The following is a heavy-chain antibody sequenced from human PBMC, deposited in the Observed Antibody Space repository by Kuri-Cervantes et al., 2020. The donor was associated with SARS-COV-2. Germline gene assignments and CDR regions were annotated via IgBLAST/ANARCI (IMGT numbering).Heavy chain of an antibody. D-gene: IGHD6-13*01. V-gene: IGHV3-30*02. CDR3: AKDRSSSWLWYFDL. J-gene: IGHJ2*01. CDR1: GFTFSSYG. CDR2: IRYDGSNK. Sequence: GESLKISCAASGFTFSSYGMHWVRQAPGKGLEWVAFIRYDGSNKYYADSVKGRFTISRDNSKNTLYLRMNSLRAEDTAVYYCAKDRSSSWLWYFDLWGRGTLVTVSS.